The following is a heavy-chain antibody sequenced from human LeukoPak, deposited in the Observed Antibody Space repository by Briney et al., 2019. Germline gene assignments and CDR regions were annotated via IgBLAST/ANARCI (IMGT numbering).Heavy chain of an antibody. CDR1: GFTFSSYE. CDR2: NSSSGSTI. V-gene: IGHV3-48*03. D-gene: IGHD5-24*01. Sequence: PGGSLRLSCAASGFTFSSYEMNWVRQAPGKGLEWVSYNSSSGSTIYYADSVKGRFTISRDNSKNTLYLQMNSLRAEDTAVYYCAKGGMFDGDGYNYIGYWGQGTLVTVSS. CDR3: AKGGMFDGDGYNYIGY. J-gene: IGHJ4*02.